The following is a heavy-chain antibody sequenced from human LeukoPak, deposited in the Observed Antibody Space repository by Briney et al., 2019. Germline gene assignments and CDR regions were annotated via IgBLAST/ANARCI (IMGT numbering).Heavy chain of an antibody. V-gene: IGHV1-18*01. J-gene: IGHJ4*02. CDR3: ARDPQLELYLDY. Sequence: ASVNVSCKASGYTFTSYGISWVRQAPGQGLEWMGWISAYNGNTNYAQKLQGRVTMTTDTSTSTAYMELRSLRSDDTAVYYCARDPQLELYLDYWGQGTLVSVSS. D-gene: IGHD1-1*01. CDR1: GYTFTSYG. CDR2: ISAYNGNT.